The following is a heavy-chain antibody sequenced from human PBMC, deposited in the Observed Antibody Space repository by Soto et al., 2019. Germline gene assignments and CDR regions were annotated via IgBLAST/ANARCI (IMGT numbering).Heavy chain of an antibody. D-gene: IGHD3-10*01. J-gene: IGHJ3*02. V-gene: IGHV3-9*01. CDR1: GFTFDDYA. Sequence: GGSLRLSCAASGFTFDDYAMHWVRQAPGKGLEWVSGISWNSGSIGYADSVKGRFTISRDNAKNSLYPQMNSLRAEDTALYYCAKDTTPSRRGAFDIWGQGTMVTVSS. CDR3: AKDTTPSRRGAFDI. CDR2: ISWNSGSI.